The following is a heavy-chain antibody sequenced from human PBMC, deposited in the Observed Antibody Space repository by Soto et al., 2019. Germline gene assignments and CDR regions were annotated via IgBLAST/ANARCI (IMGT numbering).Heavy chain of an antibody. CDR1: GGFISSGGYY. CDR2: IDYRGST. V-gene: IGHV4-31*03. Sequence: QVQLQESGPGLVKPSQTLSLTCTVSGGFISSGGYYWSWIRQHPGKGLEWIGYIDYRGSTDYSPSLKSRVTLSLDTSKNQFSLKLSPVTAADTAVYFCVRAVIHWGLGTLVTVSS. CDR3: VRAVIH. J-gene: IGHJ4*02.